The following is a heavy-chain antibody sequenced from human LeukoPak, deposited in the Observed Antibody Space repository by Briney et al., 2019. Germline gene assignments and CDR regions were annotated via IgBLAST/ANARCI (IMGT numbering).Heavy chain of an antibody. V-gene: IGHV6-1*01. CDR2: TYYRSKWSN. CDR3: SRGSNDYRDYSFDY. J-gene: IGHJ4*02. Sequence: SQTLSLTCAISGDSVSSNSAAWNWIRQSPSRGLEWLGRTYYRSKWSNHYAVSVKGRITINPDTSKNQFSLQLNSVTPDDTAMYYCSRGSNDYRDYSFDYWGQGTLVTVSS. D-gene: IGHD4-17*01. CDR1: GDSVSSNSAA.